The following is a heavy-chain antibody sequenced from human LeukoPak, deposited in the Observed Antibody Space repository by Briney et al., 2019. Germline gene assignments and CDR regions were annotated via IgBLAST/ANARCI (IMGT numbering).Heavy chain of an antibody. D-gene: IGHD6-6*01. CDR2: IYYSGST. J-gene: IGHJ6*02. CDR1: GGSISSYY. V-gene: IGHV4-59*08. CDR3: ARHQIAARTSYYYYGMDV. Sequence: SSETLSLTCTVSGGSISSYYWSWIRQPPGKGLEWIGYIYYSGSTNYNPSLKSRVTISVDTSKNQFSLKLRSVTAADTAVYYCARHQIAARTSYYYYGMDVWGQGTTVTVSS.